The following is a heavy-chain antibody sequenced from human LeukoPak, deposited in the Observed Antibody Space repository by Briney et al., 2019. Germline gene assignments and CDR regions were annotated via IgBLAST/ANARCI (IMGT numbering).Heavy chain of an antibody. CDR1: GFTFSSYA. CDR2: VSGSGGST. Sequence: GGSLRLSCAASGFTFSSYAMSWVRQAPGKGLEWVSAVSGSGGSTYYGDSVKGRFTISRDDSKNTLYLQMNSLRAEDTAVYYCAKDLLTVNDVFDIWGQGTMVTVSS. J-gene: IGHJ3*02. V-gene: IGHV3-23*02. CDR3: AKDLLTVNDVFDI. D-gene: IGHD1-20*01.